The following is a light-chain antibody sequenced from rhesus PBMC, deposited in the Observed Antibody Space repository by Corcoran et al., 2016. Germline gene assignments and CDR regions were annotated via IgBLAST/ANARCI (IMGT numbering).Light chain of an antibody. Sequence: EIIMTQSPATLSLSPGERATLSCRARQSANYNLAWYQQNPGPPPRPPTIDAPNRAPCNPGRLRGRGSGTDFTLTLNSLQPEDVGVYYCLQESNWPLTCGGGTKEEIK. CDR3: LQESNWPLT. J-gene: IGKJ4*01. CDR2: DAP. V-gene: IGKV3-35*01. CDR1: QSANYN.